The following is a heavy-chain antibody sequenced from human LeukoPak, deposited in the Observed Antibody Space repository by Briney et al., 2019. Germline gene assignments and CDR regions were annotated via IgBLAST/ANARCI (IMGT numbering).Heavy chain of an antibody. Sequence: PGGSLRLSCAASGFTFSSYWMSWVRQAPGKGLEWVANIKQDGSEKYYVDSVKGRFTISRDNAERSLYLQMNSLRAEDTAVYYCARGFASGDYGADWGQGTLVTVSS. D-gene: IGHD4-17*01. CDR2: IKQDGSEK. CDR1: GFTFSSYW. CDR3: ARGFASGDYGAD. V-gene: IGHV3-7*01. J-gene: IGHJ4*02.